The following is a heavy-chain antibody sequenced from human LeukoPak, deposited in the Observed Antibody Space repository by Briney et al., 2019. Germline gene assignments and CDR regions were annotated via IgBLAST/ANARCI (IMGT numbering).Heavy chain of an antibody. CDR3: ATRPQTEPDY. J-gene: IGHJ4*02. V-gene: IGHV4-34*08. CDR1: GFTFSSYA. Sequence: GSLRLSCAASGFTFSSYAMSWVRQAPGKGLEWIGEINHSGSTNYNPSLKSRVTISVDTSKNQFSLKLSSVTAADTAVYYCATRPQTEPDYWGQGTLVTVSS. CDR2: INHSGST.